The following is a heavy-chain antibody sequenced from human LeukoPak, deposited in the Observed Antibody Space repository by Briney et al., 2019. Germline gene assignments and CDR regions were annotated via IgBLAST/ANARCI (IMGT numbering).Heavy chain of an antibody. D-gene: IGHD3-3*01. Sequence: SETLSLTCTVSGGSISSSSYYWGWIRQPPGKGLEWIGYIYYSGSTNYNPSLKSRVTISVDTSKNQFSLKLSSVTAADTAVYYCARLLPLWSGYWYYGMDVWGQGTTVTVSS. J-gene: IGHJ6*02. CDR1: GGSISSSSYY. CDR2: IYYSGST. V-gene: IGHV4-61*05. CDR3: ARLLPLWSGYWYYGMDV.